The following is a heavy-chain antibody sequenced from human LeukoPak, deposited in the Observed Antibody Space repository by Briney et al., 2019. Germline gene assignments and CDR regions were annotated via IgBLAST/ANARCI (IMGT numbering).Heavy chain of an antibody. CDR1: GYSFTGYY. V-gene: IGHV1-2*02. CDR3: ARMAAYTSSWAWFDA. CDR2: INTNSGDT. Sequence: ASLKLSCKASGYSFTGYYMLWVRHAPAQGLEWMGWINTNSGDTNYAQKLQGRVSMTRDASINTAYMELSTLRSDDTAIYYCARMAAYTSSWAWFDAWGQGTLVTVSS. J-gene: IGHJ5*01. D-gene: IGHD2-2*02.